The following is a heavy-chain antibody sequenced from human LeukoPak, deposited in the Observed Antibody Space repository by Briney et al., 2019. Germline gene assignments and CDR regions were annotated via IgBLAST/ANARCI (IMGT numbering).Heavy chain of an antibody. Sequence: QPGGSLRLSCAASGFTFSSYAMSWVRQAPGKGLDWVSAISGSGGSTYYADSVKGRFTISRDNSKNTLYQQMNSLRAEATAVYYCAKDRLLEWLLFYWGQGTLVTVSS. CDR1: GFTFSSYA. CDR2: ISGSGGST. D-gene: IGHD3-3*01. CDR3: AKDRLLEWLLFY. J-gene: IGHJ4*02. V-gene: IGHV3-23*01.